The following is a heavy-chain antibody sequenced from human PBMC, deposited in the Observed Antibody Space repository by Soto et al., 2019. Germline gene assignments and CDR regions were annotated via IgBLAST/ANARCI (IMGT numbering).Heavy chain of an antibody. CDR3: AKSPNFYCSSYHCYKYYFDY. CDR1: GFTFNTFG. D-gene: IGHD2-2*01. J-gene: IGHJ4*02. Sequence: QEQLVESGGGVVLPGRSLRLSCAASGFTFNTFGMHWVRQAPGKGLEWVAVISYDGSDKYYSDSVRGRFTISRDYSMNTLYLQMNSLRTEDTAVYYCAKSPNFYCSSYHCYKYYFDYWGQGTLVTVSS. CDR2: ISYDGSDK. V-gene: IGHV3-30*18.